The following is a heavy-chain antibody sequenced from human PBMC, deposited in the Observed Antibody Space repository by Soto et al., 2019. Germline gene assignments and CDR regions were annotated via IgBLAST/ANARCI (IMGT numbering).Heavy chain of an antibody. CDR1: GGSFSGYY. D-gene: IGHD5-18*01. CDR3: ARGGRRQLGIYYGIDV. Sequence: SETLSLTCAVYGGSFSGYYWSWIRQPPGKGLEWIGEINHSGSTNYNPSLKSRVTISVDTSKNQFSLKLSSVTAADTAVYYCARGGRRQLGIYYGIDVWGQGTTVTVSS. J-gene: IGHJ6*02. CDR2: INHSGST. V-gene: IGHV4-34*01.